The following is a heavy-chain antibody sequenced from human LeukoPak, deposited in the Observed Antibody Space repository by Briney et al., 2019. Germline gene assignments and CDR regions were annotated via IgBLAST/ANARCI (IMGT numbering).Heavy chain of an antibody. CDR1: GGSISRYY. D-gene: IGHD2-2*01. V-gene: IGHV4-59*01. CDR3: ANGGYCSSTSCHPNWFDP. Sequence: SETLSLTCTVCGGSISRYYWSWLRQPPGKGLEWIGYIYYSGSTNYNPSLKSRVTISVDTSKNQFSLKLSSVTAADTAVYYCANGGYCSSTSCHPNWFDPWGQGTLVTVSS. J-gene: IGHJ5*02. CDR2: IYYSGST.